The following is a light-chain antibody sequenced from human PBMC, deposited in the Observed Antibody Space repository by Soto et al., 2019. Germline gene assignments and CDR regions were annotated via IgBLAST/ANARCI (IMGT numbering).Light chain of an antibody. V-gene: IGLV2-8*01. CDR1: SSDVGGYDY. J-gene: IGLJ1*01. CDR2: NNN. Sequence: QSVLTQPPSASGSPGQSVTISCTGTSSDVGGYDYVSWYQQHPGKAPKLLIYNNNQRPSGVPDRFSASKSGTSASLAIRGLRSDDEADYYCSSWDGSPSGYVFGAGTKVTV. CDR3: SSWDGSPSGYV.